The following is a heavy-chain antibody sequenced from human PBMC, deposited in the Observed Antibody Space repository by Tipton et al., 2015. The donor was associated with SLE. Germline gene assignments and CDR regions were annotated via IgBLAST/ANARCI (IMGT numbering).Heavy chain of an antibody. CDR2: IYDSGST. D-gene: IGHD1-26*01. CDR3: ARDRLGGPFDY. CDR1: GGSFSGYY. J-gene: IGHJ4*02. V-gene: IGHV4-59*01. Sequence: TLSLTCDVSGGSFSGYYWNWIRQPPGKGLEWIGYIYDSGSTNFNPSLKSRVIISEDTSKNQFSLELRSVTAADSAIYYCARDRLGGPFDYWGRGTLVTVPS.